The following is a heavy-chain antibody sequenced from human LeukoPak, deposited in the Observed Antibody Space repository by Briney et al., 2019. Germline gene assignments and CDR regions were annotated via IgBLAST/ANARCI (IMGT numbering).Heavy chain of an antibody. Sequence: SSETLSLTCTVSGGSLSSSGYYWGWIRQPPGQGLEWLGSIYYSGSTYYNPSLKSRVTISVDTSKNQFSLKLSSVTAADTAVYYCARYKYNDSSDYYNAFDIWGQGTMVTVSP. CDR3: ARYKYNDSSDYYNAFDI. CDR2: IYYSGST. CDR1: GGSLSSSGYY. J-gene: IGHJ3*02. D-gene: IGHD3-22*01. V-gene: IGHV4-39*01.